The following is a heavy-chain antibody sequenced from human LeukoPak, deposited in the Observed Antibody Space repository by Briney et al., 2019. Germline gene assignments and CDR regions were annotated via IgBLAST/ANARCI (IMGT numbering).Heavy chain of an antibody. J-gene: IGHJ5*02. D-gene: IGHD6-19*01. CDR2: ISSSSSYI. Sequence: PGGSLRLSCAASGFTFSSYSMNWVRQAPGKGLGWVLSISSSSSYIYYADSVKGRFTISRDNAKNSLYLQMNSLRAEDTAVYYCAREVLRAVAGTEVNWFDPWGQGTLVTVSS. CDR3: AREVLRAVAGTEVNWFDP. CDR1: GFTFSSYS. V-gene: IGHV3-21*01.